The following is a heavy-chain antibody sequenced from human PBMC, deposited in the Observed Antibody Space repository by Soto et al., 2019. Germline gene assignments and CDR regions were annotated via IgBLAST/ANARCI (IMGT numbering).Heavy chain of an antibody. CDR2: ISAYNGNT. Sequence: ASVKVSCKAAGCTFTSHCISGVRQAPGQGLEWMGWISAYNGNTNYAQKLQGRVTMTTDTSTSTAYMELRSPRSDDTAVYYCAREGSYSPWFDPWGQGTLVTVSS. J-gene: IGHJ5*02. V-gene: IGHV1-18*01. CDR3: AREGSYSPWFDP. D-gene: IGHD3-10*01. CDR1: GCTFTSHC.